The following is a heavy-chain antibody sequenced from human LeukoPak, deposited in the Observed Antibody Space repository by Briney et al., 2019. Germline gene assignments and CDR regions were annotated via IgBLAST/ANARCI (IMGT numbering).Heavy chain of an antibody. D-gene: IGHD4-17*01. Sequence: SETLSLTCTVSGGSISSGDYYWSWIRQPPGKGLEWIGYIYYSGSTYYNPSLKSRVSISVDTSKNQFSLKLSSVTAADTAVYYCARDHTVAFDIWGQGTMVTVSS. V-gene: IGHV4-30-4*01. CDR3: ARDHTVAFDI. CDR2: IYYSGST. CDR1: GGSISSGDYY. J-gene: IGHJ3*02.